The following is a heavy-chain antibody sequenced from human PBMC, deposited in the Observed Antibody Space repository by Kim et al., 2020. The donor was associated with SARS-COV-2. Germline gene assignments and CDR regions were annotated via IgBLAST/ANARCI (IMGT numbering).Heavy chain of an antibody. Sequence: GGSLRLSCAASGFTFSSYGMHWVRQAPGKGLEWVAVISYDGSNKYYADSVKGRFTISRDNSKNTLYLQMNSLRAEDTAVYYCAKDLCPIDIVVVPAALYYYYGMDVWGQGTTVTVSS. CDR1: GFTFSSYG. CDR2: ISYDGSNK. J-gene: IGHJ6*02. V-gene: IGHV3-30*18. CDR3: AKDLCPIDIVVVPAALYYYYGMDV. D-gene: IGHD2-2*01.